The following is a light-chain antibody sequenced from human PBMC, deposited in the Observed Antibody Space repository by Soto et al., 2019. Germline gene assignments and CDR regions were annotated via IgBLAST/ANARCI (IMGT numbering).Light chain of an antibody. CDR2: EVT. Sequence: QSALTQPPSASGSPGQSVTISCTGTSSDVGGYNYVSWYQQYPGRATKLMIYEVTKRPSGVPDRFSGSKSGNTASLTVSGLRVGEGAVYSGSSYAARKIFFFVFGGGTKVTAL. J-gene: IGLJ3*02. CDR1: SSDVGGYNY. V-gene: IGLV2-8*01. CDR3: SSYAARKIFFFV.